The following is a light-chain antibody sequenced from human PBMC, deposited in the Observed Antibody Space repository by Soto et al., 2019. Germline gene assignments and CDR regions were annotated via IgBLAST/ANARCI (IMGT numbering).Light chain of an antibody. Sequence: SALTQPASVSGSPGQSITISCTGTNSDVGGYNYVSWYQQYPGRATKLMIYEVSNRPSGVSNRFSGSKSGNTASLTISGLQAEDEADYYCSSYTSSILVFGGGTKLTVL. CDR1: NSDVGGYNY. V-gene: IGLV2-14*01. CDR2: EVS. CDR3: SSYTSSILV. J-gene: IGLJ3*02.